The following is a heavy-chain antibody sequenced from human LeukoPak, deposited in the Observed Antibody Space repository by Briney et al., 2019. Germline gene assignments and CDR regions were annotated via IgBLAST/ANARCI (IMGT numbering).Heavy chain of an antibody. CDR3: AREVGYCSSTSCYRGYFDY. V-gene: IGHV1-18*01. CDR1: GYTFSNXX. CDR2: XXAYNGNT. J-gene: IGHJ4*02. D-gene: IGHD2-2*02. Sequence: GXSVXXSCTASGYTFSNXXISWVXXAXXQGLXWMXWXXAYNGNTNSAPKLQGRVTMTTDTSTSTAYMELRSLRSDDTAVYYCAREVGYCSSTSCYRGYFDYWGQGTLVTVSS.